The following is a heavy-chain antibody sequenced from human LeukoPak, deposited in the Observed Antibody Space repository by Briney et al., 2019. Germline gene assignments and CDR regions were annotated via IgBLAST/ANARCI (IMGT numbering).Heavy chain of an antibody. J-gene: IGHJ3*01. D-gene: IGHD3-22*01. V-gene: IGHV7-4-1*02. CDR2: INTNTGNP. CDR3: ARGHYYDTSGADY. CDR1: GYTFTTYS. Sequence: ASVKVSCKASGYTFTTYSMIWVRQAPGRGLEWMGWINTNTGNPTYAQGFTGRFVFSLDTSVTTAYLQINSLKAEDTAVYYCARGHYYDTSGADYWGQGTMVTVSS.